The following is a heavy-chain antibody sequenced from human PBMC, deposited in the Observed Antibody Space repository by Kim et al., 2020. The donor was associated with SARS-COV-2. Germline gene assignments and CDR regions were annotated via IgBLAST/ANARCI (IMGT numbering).Heavy chain of an antibody. V-gene: IGHV1-3*01. CDR3: ARDRGYDSSGYYSPYFDY. Sequence: FQGRGTITRETSASKAYMELSSLRSEDTAVYYCARDRGYDSSGYYSPYFDYWGQGTLVTVSS. J-gene: IGHJ4*02. D-gene: IGHD3-22*01.